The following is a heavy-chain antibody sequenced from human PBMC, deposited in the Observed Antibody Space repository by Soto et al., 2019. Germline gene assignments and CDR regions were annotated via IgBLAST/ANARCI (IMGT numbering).Heavy chain of an antibody. J-gene: IGHJ6*03. V-gene: IGHV4-34*01. D-gene: IGHD3-9*01. CDR1: GGSFSGYY. CDR3: ARGWYDILTGYLNYYYYYMDV. Sequence: SETLSLTCAVYGGSFSGYYWSWIRQPPGKGLEWIGEINHSGSTNYNPSLKSRVTISVDTSKNQFSLKLSSVTAADTAVYYCARGWYDILTGYLNYYYYYMDVWGKGTTVTVSS. CDR2: INHSGST.